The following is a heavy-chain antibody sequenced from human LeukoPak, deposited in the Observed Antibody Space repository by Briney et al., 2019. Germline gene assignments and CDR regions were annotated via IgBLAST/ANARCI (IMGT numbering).Heavy chain of an antibody. CDR1: GGSFSGYY. J-gene: IGHJ4*02. V-gene: IGHV4-34*01. CDR3: ARAIVDTAMVTMYYFDY. D-gene: IGHD5-18*01. Sequence: PSETLSLTCAVYGGSFSGYYWSWIRQPPGKGLERIGEINHSGSTNYNPSLKSRVTISVDTSKNQFSLKLSSVTAADTAVYYCARAIVDTAMVTMYYFDYWGQGTLVTVSS. CDR2: INHSGST.